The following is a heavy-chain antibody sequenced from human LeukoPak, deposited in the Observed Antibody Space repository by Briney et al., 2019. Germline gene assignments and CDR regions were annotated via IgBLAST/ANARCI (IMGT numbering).Heavy chain of an antibody. J-gene: IGHJ4*02. CDR1: GFTFSNYY. CDR3: ARGGRWFGESSLDY. CDR2: ISSSSSYT. V-gene: IGHV3-11*06. Sequence: GSLRRSCAASGFTFSNYYMSWIRQAPGKGLEWVSYISSSSSYTNYADSVKSRFTISRDNAKNSLYLQMNSLRAEDTAVYYCARGGRWFGESSLDYWGQGTLVTVSS. D-gene: IGHD3-10*01.